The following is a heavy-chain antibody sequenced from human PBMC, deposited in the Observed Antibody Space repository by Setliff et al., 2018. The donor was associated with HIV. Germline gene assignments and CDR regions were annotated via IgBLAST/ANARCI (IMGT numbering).Heavy chain of an antibody. CDR1: GGTFSSYA. CDR2: IIPIFGTA. CDR3: ARDLDYGGGGFDY. D-gene: IGHD4-17*01. J-gene: IGHJ4*02. Sequence: ASVKVSCKASGGTFSSYAISWVRQAPGQGLEWMGGIIPIFGTANYAQKFQGRVTITADESTSTAYMELSSRRSEDTAVYYCARDLDYGGGGFDYWGQGTLVTVSS. V-gene: IGHV1-69*13.